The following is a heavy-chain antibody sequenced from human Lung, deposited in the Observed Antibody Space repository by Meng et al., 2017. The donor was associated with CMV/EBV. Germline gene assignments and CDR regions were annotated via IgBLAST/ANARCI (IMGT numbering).Heavy chain of an antibody. CDR3: ASFPPPGKQWLVTDY. CDR1: GGSISSSNW. Sequence: QVQLQESVPGLSKPSGTRSLTCAGSGGSISSSNWWSWVRQPPGKGLEWIGEIYHSGSTHYNPSLKSRVTISVDKSKNQFSLKLSSVTAADTAVYYCASFPPPGKQWLVTDYWGQGTLVTVSS. CDR2: IYHSGST. J-gene: IGHJ4*02. D-gene: IGHD6-19*01. V-gene: IGHV4-4*02.